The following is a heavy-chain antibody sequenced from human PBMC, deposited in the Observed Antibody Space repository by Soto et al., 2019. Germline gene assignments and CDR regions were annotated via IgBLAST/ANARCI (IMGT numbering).Heavy chain of an antibody. J-gene: IGHJ4*02. CDR2: IYYSGST. Sequence: QVQLQESGPGLVKPSQTLSLTYTVSGGSISSGDYYWSWIRQPPGKGLEWIGYIYYSGSTYYNPSLKSRVTISVDTSKNQFSLKLSSVTAADTAVYYCARGGIGELLYTAFDYWGQGTLVTVSS. D-gene: IGHD3-10*01. CDR1: GGSISSGDYY. CDR3: ARGGIGELLYTAFDY. V-gene: IGHV4-30-4*01.